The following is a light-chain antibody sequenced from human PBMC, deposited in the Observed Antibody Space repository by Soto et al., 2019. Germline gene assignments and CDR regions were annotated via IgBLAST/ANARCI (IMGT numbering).Light chain of an antibody. CDR2: GAS. Sequence: ETVLTQSPGTLSLSPGERATLSCRASQTIRSNYLAWYRQTPGQAPRLLIYGASNRATGMADRFSGSGSGTDFTRNISRLQPEDFALYYGPQYGSSPWTFGQGTKVEIK. J-gene: IGKJ1*01. V-gene: IGKV3-20*01. CDR1: QTIRSNY. CDR3: PQYGSSPWT.